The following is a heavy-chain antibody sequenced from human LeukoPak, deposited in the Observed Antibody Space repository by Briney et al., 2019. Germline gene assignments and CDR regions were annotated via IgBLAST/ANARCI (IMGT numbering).Heavy chain of an antibody. CDR2: IYHSGST. J-gene: IGHJ2*01. V-gene: IGHV4-39*07. D-gene: IGHD3-16*01. Sequence: PSETLSLTCTVSGGSISSSSYYWGWIRQPPGKGLEWIGSIYHSGSTYYNPSLKSRVTISVDTSKNQFSLKLSSVTAADTAVYYCARDRIRGIFDLWGRGTLVTVSS. CDR3: ARDRIRGIFDL. CDR1: GGSISSSSYY.